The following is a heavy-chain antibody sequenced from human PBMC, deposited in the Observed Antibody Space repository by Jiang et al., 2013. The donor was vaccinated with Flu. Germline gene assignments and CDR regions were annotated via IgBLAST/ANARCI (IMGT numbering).Heavy chain of an antibody. V-gene: IGHV2-5*02. J-gene: IGHJ4*02. D-gene: IGHD1-7*01. CDR3: ARVQNWNYPFDY. Sequence: KPTQTLTLTCTFSGFSLSSSGVGVGWIRQPPGKAPECLALIYWDDDKRYSPSLKNRLTVTKDTSRNQVVLTMTNMDPVDTATYYCARVQNWNYPFDYWGQGTLVTVSS. CDR2: IYWDDDK. CDR1: GFSLSSSGVG.